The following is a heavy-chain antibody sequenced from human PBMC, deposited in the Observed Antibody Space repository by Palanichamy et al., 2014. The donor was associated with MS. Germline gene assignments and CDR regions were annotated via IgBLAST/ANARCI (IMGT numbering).Heavy chain of an antibody. CDR3: ARGNGPYNFDSSTPHYYYGVDV. V-gene: IGHV4-31*03. Sequence: QVQLQESGPGLVKPSQTLSLTCTVSGGSINRGGYYWSWIRQHPGKGLEWIGYIFYSGNTYYNPSLKSRVTISIDTSRTQFSLKLTSVTAADTAVYYCARGNGPYNFDSSTPHYYYGVDVWGQGTTVTVSS. J-gene: IGHJ6*02. D-gene: IGHD3-22*01. CDR2: IFYSGNT. CDR1: GGSINRGGYY.